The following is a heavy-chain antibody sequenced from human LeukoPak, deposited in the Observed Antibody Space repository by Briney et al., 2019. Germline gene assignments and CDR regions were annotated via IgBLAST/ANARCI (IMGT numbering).Heavy chain of an antibody. Sequence: ASVKVSCKVSGYTLTELSMHWVRQAPGKGLEWMGGFDPEDGETIYAQKFQGRVTMTEDTSTDTAYMGLSSLRSEDTAVYYCATGSLAVAGSSFDYWGQGTLVTVSS. V-gene: IGHV1-24*01. CDR1: GYTLTELS. J-gene: IGHJ4*02. CDR2: FDPEDGET. D-gene: IGHD6-19*01. CDR3: ATGSLAVAGSSFDY.